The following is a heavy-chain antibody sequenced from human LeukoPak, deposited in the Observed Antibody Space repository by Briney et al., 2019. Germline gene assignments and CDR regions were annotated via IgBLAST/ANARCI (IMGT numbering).Heavy chain of an antibody. D-gene: IGHD1-26*01. CDR2: ISSSGSTI. V-gene: IGHV3-48*03. J-gene: IGHJ5*02. CDR1: GFTFSSYE. CDR3: ARAIGGSYFPDP. Sequence: GGSLRLSCAASGFTFSSYEMNWVRQAPGKGLEWVSYISSSGSTIYYADSVKGRFTISRDNAKNSLYLQMNSLRAEDTAVYYCARAIGGSYFPDPWGQGTLVTVSS.